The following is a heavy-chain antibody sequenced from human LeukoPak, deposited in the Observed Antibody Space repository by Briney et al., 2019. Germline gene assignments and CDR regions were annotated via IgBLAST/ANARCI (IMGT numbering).Heavy chain of an antibody. CDR3: ARVWGILRPGPDY. D-gene: IGHD3-16*01. Sequence: PGGSLRLSCAASGFTFSSYEMNWVRQAPGKGLEWVSYISSSGSTIYYADSVKGRFTIPRDNAKNSLYLQMNSLRAGDTAVYYCARVWGILRPGPDYWGQGTLVTVSS. CDR2: ISSSGSTI. J-gene: IGHJ4*02. V-gene: IGHV3-48*03. CDR1: GFTFSSYE.